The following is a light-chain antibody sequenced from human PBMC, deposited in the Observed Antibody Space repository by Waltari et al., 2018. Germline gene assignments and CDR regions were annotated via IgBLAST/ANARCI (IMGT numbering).Light chain of an antibody. Sequence: DIQMTQSPSSLSASWGDRVTITCQASQDITIRLNWYQQRPGKAPKLLIYDASNLERGVPSRYSGNGSGTDFSFTIANLLPEDIATYYCLQYDDFPMAFGQGTRLDIK. CDR3: LQYDDFPMA. CDR1: QDITIR. J-gene: IGKJ5*01. CDR2: DAS. V-gene: IGKV1-33*01.